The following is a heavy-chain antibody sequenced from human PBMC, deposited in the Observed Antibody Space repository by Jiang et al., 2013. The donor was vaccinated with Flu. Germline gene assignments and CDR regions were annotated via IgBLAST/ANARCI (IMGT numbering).Heavy chain of an antibody. CDR1: GYSFTSYW. Sequence: GAEVKKPGESLRISCKGSGYSFTSYWISWVRQMPGKGLEWMGRIDPSDSYSNYSPSFQGHVTISADKSISTAYLQWSSLKASDTAMYYCARHYGAVGGLSQCMDVWGQGTTVTVSS. J-gene: IGHJ6*02. CDR3: ARHYGAVGGLSQCMDV. D-gene: IGHD3-16*01. V-gene: IGHV5-10-1*01. CDR2: IDPSDSYS.